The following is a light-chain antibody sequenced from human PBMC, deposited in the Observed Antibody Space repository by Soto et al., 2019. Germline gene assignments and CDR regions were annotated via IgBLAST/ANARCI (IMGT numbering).Light chain of an antibody. CDR2: KAS. CDR3: QHYNTYPWT. V-gene: IGKV1-5*03. CDR1: QSISSW. Sequence: DIQMTQSPSTLSASVGDRVTITCRASQSISSWVAWYQQNPGKGPKLLIYKASHLESGVPSRFRGSGSGTEFTLTISSLQPGDFETYYCQHYNTYPWTFGHGTKVDIK. J-gene: IGKJ1*01.